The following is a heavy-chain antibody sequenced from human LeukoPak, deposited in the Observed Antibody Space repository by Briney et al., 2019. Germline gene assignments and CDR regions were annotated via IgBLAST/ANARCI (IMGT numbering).Heavy chain of an antibody. Sequence: PGGSLRLSCAASGFTLSRYGMHWVRQAPGKGLEWVSFIRNDGSNKYYADSVKGRFTISRDNSKNMLFLQMNSLRAEDTAVYYCAKISDVEPFDPWGQGTLVIVSS. CDR1: GFTLSRYG. D-gene: IGHD1-14*01. CDR3: AKISDVEPFDP. CDR2: IRNDGSNK. J-gene: IGHJ5*02. V-gene: IGHV3-30*02.